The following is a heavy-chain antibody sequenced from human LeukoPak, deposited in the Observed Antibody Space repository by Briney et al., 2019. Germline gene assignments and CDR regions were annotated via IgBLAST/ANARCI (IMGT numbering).Heavy chain of an antibody. CDR1: GFIFSSYW. CDR3: ARDRGYCSGGSCYIFDY. J-gene: IGHJ4*02. CDR2: INTDGSST. V-gene: IGHV3-74*01. D-gene: IGHD2-15*01. Sequence: PGGSLRLSCGASGFIFSSYWMPWVRQAPGKGLVWVSRINTDGSSTTYADSVKGRFNISRDNAKNTLYLQMNSLRAEDTAVYYCARDRGYCSGGSCYIFDYWGQGTLVTVSS.